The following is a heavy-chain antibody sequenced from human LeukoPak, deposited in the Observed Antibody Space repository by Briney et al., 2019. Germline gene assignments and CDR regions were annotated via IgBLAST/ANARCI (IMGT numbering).Heavy chain of an antibody. CDR2: IKSKTDGGTT. D-gene: IGHD3-10*01. Sequence: GRSLRLSCAASGFTFSNAWMSWVRQAPGKGLEWVGRIKSKTDGGTTDYAAPVKGRFTISRDDSKNTLYLQMNSLKTEDTAVYYCTTELLWFGESSGYWGQGTLVTVSS. J-gene: IGHJ4*02. CDR3: TTELLWFGESSGY. V-gene: IGHV3-15*01. CDR1: GFTFSNAW.